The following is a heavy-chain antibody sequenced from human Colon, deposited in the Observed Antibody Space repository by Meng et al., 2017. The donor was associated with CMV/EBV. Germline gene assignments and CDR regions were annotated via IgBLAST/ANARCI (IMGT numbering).Heavy chain of an antibody. CDR2: VYLGGTI. V-gene: IGHV4-4*03. CDR3: ASLKDYDGRGYYYFES. D-gene: IGHD3-22*01. CDR1: GGSITNRNL. Sequence: QVQLQPSGPSRVEPPGTLSLTCTASGGSITNRNLWSWVRLPPGKGLEWIGEVYLGGTIHHHPSLQSRVTISLDKAKDHLSLKLASVTAADTAVYYCASLKDYDGRGYYYFESWGQGTLVTVSS. J-gene: IGHJ4*02.